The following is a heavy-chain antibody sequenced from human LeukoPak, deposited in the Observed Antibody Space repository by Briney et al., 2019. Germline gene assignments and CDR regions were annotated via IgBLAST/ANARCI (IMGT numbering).Heavy chain of an antibody. CDR2: IYHSGRT. V-gene: IGHV4-4*02. J-gene: IGHJ4*02. CDR3: ARDPPWGQQLDTSADY. CDR1: GGSISSSNW. Sequence: SGTLSLTCAVSGGSISSSNWWSWVRQPPGKGLEWIGEIYHSGRTNYNPSLKSRVTISIDKSKNQFSLKLSSVTAADTAVYYCARDPPWGQQLDTSADYWGQGTLVTVSS. D-gene: IGHD6-13*01.